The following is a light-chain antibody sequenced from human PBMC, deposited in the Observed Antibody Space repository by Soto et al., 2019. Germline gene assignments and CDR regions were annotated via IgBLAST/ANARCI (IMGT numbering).Light chain of an antibody. CDR2: DVS. V-gene: IGLV2-14*01. Sequence: QSVLTQPASVSGSPGQSITIPCTGTSSDVGGYNYVSWYQQHPGKAPKLMIYDVSNRPSGVSNRFSGSKSGNTASLTISGLQAEDEADYYCSSYTSSSTLEFGGGTKLTVL. CDR3: SSYTSSSTLE. J-gene: IGLJ2*01. CDR1: SSDVGGYNY.